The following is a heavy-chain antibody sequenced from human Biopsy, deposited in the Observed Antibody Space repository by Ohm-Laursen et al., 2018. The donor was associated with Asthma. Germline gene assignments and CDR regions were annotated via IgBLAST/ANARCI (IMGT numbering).Heavy chain of an antibody. Sequence: GSLRLSCTASRFTFTKYAMSWVRQAPGKGLEWVSSITSSSSYIFYADSVKGRFTISRDNPRNSLYLQMNSLRAEDTAVYYCARDAPTGGYIDYWGLGTLVTVSS. CDR1: RFTFTKYA. V-gene: IGHV3-21*01. D-gene: IGHD7-27*01. J-gene: IGHJ4*02. CDR3: ARDAPTGGYIDY. CDR2: ITSSSSYI.